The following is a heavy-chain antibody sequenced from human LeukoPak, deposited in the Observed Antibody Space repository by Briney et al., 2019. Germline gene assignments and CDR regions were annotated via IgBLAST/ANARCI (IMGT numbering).Heavy chain of an antibody. CDR3: ARGRGLGVFDI. CDR1: GFTFDDYT. CDR2: ISWDGGST. Sequence: PGGSLRLSCAASGFTFDDYTMHWVRQAPGKGLEWVSLISWDGGSTYYADSVKGRFTISGDNSKNTLYLQMNSLRAEDTAVYYCARGRGLGVFDIWGQGTMVTVSS. V-gene: IGHV3-43*01. J-gene: IGHJ3*02.